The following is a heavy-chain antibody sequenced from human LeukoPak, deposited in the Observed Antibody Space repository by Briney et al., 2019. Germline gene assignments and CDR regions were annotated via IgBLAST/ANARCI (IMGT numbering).Heavy chain of an antibody. V-gene: IGHV1-69*05. CDR1: GGTFSSYA. CDR3: AVVVTAPYYFDY. CDR2: IIPIFGTA. D-gene: IGHD2-21*02. Sequence: ASVKVSCKASGGTFSSYAISWVRQAPGQGLEWMGGIIPIFGTANYAQKFQGRVTITTDESTSTAYMELSSLRPEDTAVYYCAVVVTAPYYFDYWGQGTLVTVSS. J-gene: IGHJ4*02.